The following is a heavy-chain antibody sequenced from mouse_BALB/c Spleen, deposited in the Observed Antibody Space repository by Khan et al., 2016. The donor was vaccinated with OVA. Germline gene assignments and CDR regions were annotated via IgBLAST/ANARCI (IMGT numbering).Heavy chain of an antibody. CDR1: GYTFTNNG. V-gene: IGHV9-3-1*01. D-gene: IGHD2-2*01. J-gene: IGHJ4*01. CDR3: ARVGYAGTMDY. Sequence: QIRLVQSGPELRKPGETVKISCKASGYTFTNNGMNWVKQNPGKGLKWMGWINTYTGEPTFVDDFKGRFAFSLETSATTAYLQINNLKNEDTATYFCARVGYAGTMDYWGQGTSVTVSS. CDR2: INTYTGEP.